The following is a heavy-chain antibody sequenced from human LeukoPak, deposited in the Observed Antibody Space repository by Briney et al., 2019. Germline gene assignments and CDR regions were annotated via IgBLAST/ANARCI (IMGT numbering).Heavy chain of an antibody. CDR3: ARDQLGTRLNWFDP. D-gene: IGHD3-16*01. CDR1: GFTFSSYW. V-gene: IGHV3-74*01. CDR2: INTDGSST. J-gene: IGHJ5*02. Sequence: PGGSLRLSCAASGFTFSSYWMHWVRQAPGKGLVWVSRINTDGSSTTYADSVKGRFTISRDNTKNTLYLQMNSLRAEDTAVYYCARDQLGTRLNWFDPWGQGTLVTVSS.